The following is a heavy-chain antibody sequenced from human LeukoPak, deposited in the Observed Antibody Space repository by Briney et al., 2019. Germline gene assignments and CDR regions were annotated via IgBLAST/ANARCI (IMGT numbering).Heavy chain of an antibody. CDR2: ISSSGSTI. Sequence: PGGSLRLSCAASGFTFSDYYMSWIRQAPGKGLEWVSYISSSGSTIYYADSVKGRLTTSRDNAKNSLYLQMNSLRAEDTAVYYCARDPNCSGGSCYSDENDAFDIWGQGTMVTVSS. J-gene: IGHJ3*02. V-gene: IGHV3-11*04. CDR1: GFTFSDYY. CDR3: ARDPNCSGGSCYSDENDAFDI. D-gene: IGHD2-15*01.